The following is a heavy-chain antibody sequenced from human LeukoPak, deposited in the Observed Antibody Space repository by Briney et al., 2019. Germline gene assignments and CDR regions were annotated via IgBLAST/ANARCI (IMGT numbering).Heavy chain of an antibody. Sequence: GGSLRLSCAASGFTFSSYAMSWVRQAPGKGLEWVSAISGSGGSTHYADSVKGRFTISRDNSKNTLYLQMNSLRAEDTAVYYCAKVLVPAAPNYYYGMDVWGQGATVTVSS. CDR1: GFTFSSYA. J-gene: IGHJ6*02. V-gene: IGHV3-23*01. CDR2: ISGSGGST. CDR3: AKVLVPAAPNYYYGMDV. D-gene: IGHD2-2*01.